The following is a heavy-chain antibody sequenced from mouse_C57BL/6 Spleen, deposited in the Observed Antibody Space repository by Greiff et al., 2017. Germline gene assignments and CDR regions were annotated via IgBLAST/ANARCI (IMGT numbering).Heavy chain of an antibody. CDR3: ARRHSLEYYFDD. V-gene: IGHV1-54*01. CDR1: GYAFTNYL. D-gene: IGHD3-1*01. J-gene: IGHJ2*01. CDR2: INPGSGGT. Sequence: VQLQQSGAELVRPGTSVKVSCKASGYAFTNYLIEWVKQRPGQGLAWIGVINPGSGGTNYNEKFKGKATLTADKSSSTAYMQLSSLTSEDSAVXFCARRHSLEYYFDDWGQGTTLTVSS.